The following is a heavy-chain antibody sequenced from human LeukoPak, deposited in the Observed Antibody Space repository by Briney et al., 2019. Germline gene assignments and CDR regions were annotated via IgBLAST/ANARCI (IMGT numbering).Heavy chain of an antibody. CDR2: ISGRGSST. V-gene: IGHV3-23*01. CDR3: AKDGSSGIAAAADAFDV. D-gene: IGHD6-13*01. CDR1: GGSFSGYY. J-gene: IGHJ3*01. Sequence: ETLSLTCAVYGGSFSGYYWSWIRQPPGKGLEWVSAISGRGSSTYYADSVKGRFTISRDNSKNALYLQMNSLRAEDTAIYYCAKDGSSGIAAAADAFDVWGQGTMVTVSS.